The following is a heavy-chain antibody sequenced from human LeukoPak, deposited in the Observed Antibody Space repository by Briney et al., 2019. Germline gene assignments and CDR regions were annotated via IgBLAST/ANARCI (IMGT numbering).Heavy chain of an antibody. J-gene: IGHJ6*03. Sequence: EASVKVSCKASGYTFTSYGISWVRQAPGQGLEWMGWISAYNGNTNYAQKLQGRVTMTTDTSTSTAYMELRSLRSDDTAVYYRARLVLPRHYYYYYMDVWGKGTTVTVSS. CDR2: ISAYNGNT. V-gene: IGHV1-18*01. CDR1: GYTFTSYG. CDR3: ARLVLPRHYYYYYMDV.